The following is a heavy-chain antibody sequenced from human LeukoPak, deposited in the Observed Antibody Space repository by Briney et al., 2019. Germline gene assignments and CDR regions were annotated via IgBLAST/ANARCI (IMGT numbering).Heavy chain of an antibody. CDR3: ARGTLERRRRNYYYYYMDV. J-gene: IGHJ6*03. CDR2: MNPNSGNT. CDR1: GYTFTSYD. D-gene: IGHD1-1*01. Sequence: ASVKVSCKASGYTFTSYDINWVRQATGQGREWMGWMNPNSGNTGYAHKFQGRVTITMNTSISTAYMELSSLRSEDTAVYYCARGTLERRRRNYYYYYMDVWGKGTTVTVSS. V-gene: IGHV1-8*03.